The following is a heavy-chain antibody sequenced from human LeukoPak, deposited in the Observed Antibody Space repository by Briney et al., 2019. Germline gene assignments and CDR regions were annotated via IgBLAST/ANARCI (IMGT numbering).Heavy chain of an antibody. D-gene: IGHD3-22*01. J-gene: IGHJ4*02. CDR2: INPNSGGT. V-gene: IGHV1-2*02. CDR3: ARDAGIVVTQFDY. Sequence: GASVKVSCKASGYTFTGYYMRWVRQAPGQGLEWMGWINPNSGGTNYAQKFQGRVTMTRDTSISTAYMELSRLRSDDTAVYYCARDAGIVVTQFDYWGQGTLVTVSS. CDR1: GYTFTGYY.